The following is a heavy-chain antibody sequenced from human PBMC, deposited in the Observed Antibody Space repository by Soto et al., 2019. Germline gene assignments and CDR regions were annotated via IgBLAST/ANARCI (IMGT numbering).Heavy chain of an antibody. CDR3: ATSVNSAMAFDS. Sequence: QVQLVQSGAEVKKPGASVRVSCKASGYTFTHYYIHWVRQAPGQGLEWMGLINPNGGITTYAQKFRAGSSMTRDTSTSTVYLELSSLRSEDSAVYYCATSVNSAMAFDSWGQGTLVPVSS. V-gene: IGHV1-46*01. D-gene: IGHD5-18*01. CDR1: GYTFTHYY. CDR2: INPNGGIT. J-gene: IGHJ4*02.